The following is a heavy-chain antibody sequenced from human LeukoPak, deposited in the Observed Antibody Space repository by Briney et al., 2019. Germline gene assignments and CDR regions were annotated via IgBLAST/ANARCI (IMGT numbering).Heavy chain of an antibody. D-gene: IGHD4-17*01. Sequence: ASVKVSCKASGYTFTSYGISWVRQAPGQGLEWMGWISACNGNTNYAQKLQGRVTMTTDTSTSTAYMELRSLRSDDTAVYYCARDYYDDYGDHFGYWGQGTLVTVSS. J-gene: IGHJ4*02. V-gene: IGHV1-18*01. CDR1: GYTFTSYG. CDR3: ARDYYDDYGDHFGY. CDR2: ISACNGNT.